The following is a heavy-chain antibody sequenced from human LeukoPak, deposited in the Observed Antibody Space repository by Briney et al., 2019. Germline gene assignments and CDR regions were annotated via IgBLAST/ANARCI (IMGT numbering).Heavy chain of an antibody. D-gene: IGHD3-22*01. CDR1: GYTFTSYD. Sequence: GASVKVSCKASGYTFTSYDINWVRQATGQGLEWMGWMNPNNGNTNYAQKLQGRVTMTTDTSTSTAYMELRSLRSDDTAVYYCARGGLITMMTTYYFDYWGQGTLVTVSS. J-gene: IGHJ4*02. CDR2: MNPNNGNT. CDR3: ARGGLITMMTTYYFDY. V-gene: IGHV1-18*01.